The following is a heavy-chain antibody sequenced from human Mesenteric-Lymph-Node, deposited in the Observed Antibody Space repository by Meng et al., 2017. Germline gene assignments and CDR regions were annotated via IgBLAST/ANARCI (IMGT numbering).Heavy chain of an antibody. Sequence: QVHLVQSGPEVKKPGASVKVSCQASGYTFTAYYIHWVRQAPGQGLEWMGRINPNSGGTNFAQKFQGRVIMTRDTSISTAYMELSSLGFDDTAVYYCAKALGWGSSPDYWGQGILVTVSS. V-gene: IGHV1-2*06. CDR1: GYTFTAYY. CDR3: AKALGWGSSPDY. CDR2: INPNSGGT. D-gene: IGHD2-21*01. J-gene: IGHJ4*02.